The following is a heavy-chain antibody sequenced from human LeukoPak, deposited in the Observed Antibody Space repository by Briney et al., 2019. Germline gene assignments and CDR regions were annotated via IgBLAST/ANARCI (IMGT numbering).Heavy chain of an antibody. CDR3: AKIRKVATISRFGMDV. Sequence: PSESLTLTCAASGFTYSSYGMHWVRQAPGKGLEWVAVISYDGSNKYYADSVKGRFTISRDNSKNTLYLQMNSLRAEDTAVYYCAKIRKVATISRFGMDVWGQGTTVTVSS. V-gene: IGHV3-30*18. J-gene: IGHJ6*02. D-gene: IGHD5-12*01. CDR1: GFTYSSYG. CDR2: ISYDGSNK.